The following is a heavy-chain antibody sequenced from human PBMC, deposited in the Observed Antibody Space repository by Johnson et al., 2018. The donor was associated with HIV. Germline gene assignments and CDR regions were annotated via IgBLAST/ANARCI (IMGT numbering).Heavy chain of an antibody. CDR3: AKESETYGGNIGFQHAFDI. D-gene: IGHD4-23*01. Sequence: QVQMVESGGGVVQPGRSLRLSCAASGFTFSSYAMHWVRQAPGKGLEWVAFIRYDGSNNYYADSVKGRFTISRDNSKNTLYLQMNSLRADDTAVYYCAKESETYGGNIGFQHAFDIWGQGTMVTVSS. CDR1: GFTFSSYA. J-gene: IGHJ3*02. V-gene: IGHV3-30*02. CDR2: IRYDGSNN.